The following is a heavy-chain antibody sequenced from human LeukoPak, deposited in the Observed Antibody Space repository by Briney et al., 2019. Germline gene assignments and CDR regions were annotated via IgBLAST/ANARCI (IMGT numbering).Heavy chain of an antibody. CDR2: INHSGST. J-gene: IGHJ4*02. CDR3: ARRSPGIAAAGTRPGIDY. V-gene: IGHV4-34*01. D-gene: IGHD6-13*01. Sequence: SETLSLTCAVYGGSFSGYYWSWTRQPPGKGLEWIGEINHSGSTNYNPSLKSRVTISVDTSKNQFSLKLSSVTAAGTAVYYCARRSPGIAAAGTRPGIDYWGQGTPVTVSS. CDR1: GGSFSGYY.